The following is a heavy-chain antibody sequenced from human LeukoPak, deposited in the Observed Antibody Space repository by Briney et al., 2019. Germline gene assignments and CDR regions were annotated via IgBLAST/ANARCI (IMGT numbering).Heavy chain of an antibody. CDR1: GLTFSSYW. V-gene: IGHV3-7*01. D-gene: IGHD1-26*01. CDR3: ARDYSG. Sequence: PGGSLRLSCAASGLTFSSYWMSWVRQAPGKGLEWLANIKQDGTEKNYLNSVKGRFTISRDNAKNSLYLQMNSLRAEDTAVYYCARDYSGWGQGTLVTVSS. J-gene: IGHJ4*02. CDR2: IKQDGTEK.